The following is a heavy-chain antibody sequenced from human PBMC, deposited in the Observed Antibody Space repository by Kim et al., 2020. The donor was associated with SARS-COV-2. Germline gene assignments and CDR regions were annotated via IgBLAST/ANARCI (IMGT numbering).Heavy chain of an antibody. V-gene: IGHV3-73*01. CDR1: GFTFSGSA. CDR3: TRVYYGSGSYSRY. J-gene: IGHJ4*02. D-gene: IGHD3-10*01. Sequence: GGSLRLSCAASGFTFSGSAMHWVRQASGKGLEWVGRIRSKANSYATAYAASVKGRFTISRDDSKNTAYLQMNSLKTEDTAVYYCTRVYYGSGSYSRYWGQGTLVTVSS. CDR2: IRSKANSYAT.